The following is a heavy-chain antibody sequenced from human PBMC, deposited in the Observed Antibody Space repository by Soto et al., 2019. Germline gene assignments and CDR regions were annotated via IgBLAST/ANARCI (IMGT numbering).Heavy chain of an antibody. V-gene: IGHV3-33*06. D-gene: IGHD3-10*01. Sequence: PGGSLRLSCAASGFTFSNYEMHWVRQAPGKGLEWVAVIWYDGSNKDYIDSVKGRFTISRDNSRNTLYLEMNSLRAEDTAVYYCAKAITMVRGLFDYWGQGTLVTVSS. CDR3: AKAITMVRGLFDY. CDR1: GFTFSNYE. CDR2: IWYDGSNK. J-gene: IGHJ4*02.